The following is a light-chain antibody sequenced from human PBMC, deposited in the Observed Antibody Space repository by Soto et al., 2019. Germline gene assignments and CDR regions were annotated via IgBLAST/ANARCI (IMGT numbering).Light chain of an antibody. CDR1: SSDIGHYDY. Sequence: HSALTQPASVSGSPGQSITISCTGTSSDIGHYDYVSWYQQHPGKAPKLMIYHVTYRPAGVSNRYSGSKSGNPASLTISGLQADDEADYYCCALTTGHTYVFGSGTKVTVL. CDR3: CALTTGHTYV. CDR2: HVT. V-gene: IGLV2-14*03. J-gene: IGLJ1*01.